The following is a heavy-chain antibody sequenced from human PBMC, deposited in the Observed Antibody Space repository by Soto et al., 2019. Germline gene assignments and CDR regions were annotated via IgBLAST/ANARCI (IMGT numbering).Heavy chain of an antibody. CDR3: ARETKFYGFWSGYYRFDT. D-gene: IGHD3-3*01. CDR2: ISASSGNT. V-gene: IGHV1-18*01. CDR1: GYSFNSYG. J-gene: IGHJ5*02. Sequence: QTQLVQSGPEVKNPGASVKVSCKASGYSFNSYGISWVRQAPGQGLEWMGWISASSGNTSYAEELQGRVTMTTDSATSTAYMELRSLTSDDTAVYYCARETKFYGFWSGYYRFDTCGQGTLVSVSS.